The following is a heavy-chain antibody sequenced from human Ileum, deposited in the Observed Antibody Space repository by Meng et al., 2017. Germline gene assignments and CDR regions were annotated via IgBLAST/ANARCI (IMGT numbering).Heavy chain of an antibody. J-gene: IGHJ5*02. V-gene: IGHV3-15*01. CDR1: GGSISPSDW. D-gene: IGHD2-2*03. Sequence: GALPESGPGLLKPSGPLFLTCAVSGGSISPSDWWSWVRQPPGKGLEWIGRIISKGGGESTQYAASVKGRFSISRDDTQNTVHLQMNSLRTEDTAVYYCTHDIGYYHEVWFDPWGRGTLVTVSS. CDR2: IISKGGGEST. CDR3: THDIGYYHEVWFDP.